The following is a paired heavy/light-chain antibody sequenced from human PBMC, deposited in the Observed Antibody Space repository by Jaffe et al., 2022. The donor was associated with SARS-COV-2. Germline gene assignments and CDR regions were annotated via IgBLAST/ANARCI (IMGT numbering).Heavy chain of an antibody. D-gene: IGHD3-10*01. J-gene: IGHJ4*02. CDR2: IYSSGST. CDR3: ARVRGVGGKRPFDY. Sequence: QVQLQESGPGLVKPSQTLSLTCTVSGGSISSGSFYWSWIRQHSGKGLEWIGYIYSSGSTYYNPSLKSRVTISVDTSKNQFSLKVRSVTAADTAVYYCARVRGVGGKRPFDYWGQGTLVTVSS. CDR1: GGSISSGSFY. V-gene: IGHV4-31*03.
Light chain of an antibody. V-gene: IGKV4-1*01. CDR3: QQYYTTPWT. Sequence: DIVMTQSPDSLAVSLGERATINCKSSQSVLYSSNNENYLAWYQQKSGQPPKLLIYWASTRESGVPDRFSGSGSGTEFTLTISSLQAEDVAVYYCQQYYTTPWTFGQGTKVEIK. CDR2: WAS. CDR1: QSVLYSSNNENY. J-gene: IGKJ1*01.